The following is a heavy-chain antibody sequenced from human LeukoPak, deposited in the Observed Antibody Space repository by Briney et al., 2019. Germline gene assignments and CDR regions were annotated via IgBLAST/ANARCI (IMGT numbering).Heavy chain of an antibody. CDR3: ASHYYYDSSGYYSPDYYYYMDV. Sequence: GGSLRLSCAASGFSFNNYGMHWVRQAPGKGLEWVTFIRYDGTEKYYADSVKGRFTISRDSSKNTLYLQMNSLRAEDTAVYYCASHYYYDSSGYYSPDYYYYMDVWGKGTTVTVSS. J-gene: IGHJ6*03. V-gene: IGHV3-30*02. CDR2: IRYDGTEK. CDR1: GFSFNNYG. D-gene: IGHD3-22*01.